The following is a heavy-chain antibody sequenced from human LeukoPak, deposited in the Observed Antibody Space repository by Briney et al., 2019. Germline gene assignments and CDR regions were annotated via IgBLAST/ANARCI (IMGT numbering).Heavy chain of an antibody. CDR1: GGSISSSNW. CDR2: IYYSGST. D-gene: IGHD3-22*01. CDR3: ARSVLYYYDGSARGAFDI. J-gene: IGHJ3*02. V-gene: IGHV4-4*02. Sequence: SGTLSLTCAVSGGSISSSNWWSWVRQPPGKGLEWIGSIYYSGSTYYNPSLKSRVTTSVDTSKKQFSLKLSSVTAADTAVYYCARSVLYYYDGSARGAFDIWGQGTMVTVSS.